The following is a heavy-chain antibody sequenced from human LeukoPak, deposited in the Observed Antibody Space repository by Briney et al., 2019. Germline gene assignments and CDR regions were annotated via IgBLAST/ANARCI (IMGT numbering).Heavy chain of an antibody. V-gene: IGHV3-30*18. CDR2: ILFDGNNK. Sequence: GRSLRLSCAASGFTFSTYGVHWDRQAPGKGLEWVAVILFDGNNKYYADSVRGRFTISRDNSKNTLYLQMNSLRDEDTAVYYCAKDAEHSSGWYPGNWGQGTLVIVSS. CDR3: AKDAEHSSGWYPGN. J-gene: IGHJ4*02. D-gene: IGHD6-13*01. CDR1: GFTFSTYG.